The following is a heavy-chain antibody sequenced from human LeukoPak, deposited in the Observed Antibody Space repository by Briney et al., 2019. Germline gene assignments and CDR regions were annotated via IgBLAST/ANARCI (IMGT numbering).Heavy chain of an antibody. D-gene: IGHD6-13*01. CDR3: STVGSIQVAARDY. Sequence: GGSLKLSCAASGFSFSGSGMHWARQASGKGLEWVGHIRSKSDDYATTYTASVEGRFTISRDDSRNTAFLHMNSLKTEDTAVYYCSTVGSIQVAARDYWGQGTLVTVSS. V-gene: IGHV3-73*01. J-gene: IGHJ4*02. CDR1: GFSFSGSG. CDR2: IRSKSDDYAT.